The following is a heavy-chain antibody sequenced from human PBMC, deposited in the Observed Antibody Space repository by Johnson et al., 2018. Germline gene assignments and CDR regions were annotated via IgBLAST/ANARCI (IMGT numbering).Heavy chain of an antibody. Sequence: VQLVQSGGGLVQPGRSLRLSCAASGFTFDDYAMHWVRQAPGKGLEWVSGISWNSGSIGYADSVKGRFTISRDNAKNSLYLQMNSLGAEDTALYYCAKDQGSYLEYFQHWGKGTLVTVSS. D-gene: IGHD1-26*01. V-gene: IGHV3-9*01. J-gene: IGHJ1*01. CDR1: GFTFDDYA. CDR2: ISWNSGSI. CDR3: AKDQGSYLEYFQH.